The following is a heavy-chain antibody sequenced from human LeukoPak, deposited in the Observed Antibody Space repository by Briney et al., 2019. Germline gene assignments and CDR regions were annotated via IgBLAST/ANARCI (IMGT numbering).Heavy chain of an antibody. Sequence: GGSLRLSCTASGFTLSTSWMSWVRQAPGRGLEWVASIKQDGSQKYYVDSVKGRFTISRDNVQNSLYLQMNSLRAEDTAVYYCARDSGSYYYYYYYMDVWGKGTTVTVSS. CDR1: GFTLSTSW. CDR2: IKQDGSQK. V-gene: IGHV3-7*01. CDR3: ARDSGSYYYYYYYMDV. J-gene: IGHJ6*03. D-gene: IGHD1-26*01.